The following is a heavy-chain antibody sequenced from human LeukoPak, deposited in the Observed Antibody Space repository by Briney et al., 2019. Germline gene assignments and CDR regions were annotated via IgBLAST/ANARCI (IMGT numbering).Heavy chain of an antibody. CDR1: GFSFSTYA. CDR3: AKESPTFDY. CDR2: IRGSGATT. Sequence: GGSLRLSCEASGFSFSTYAMSWIRQAPGKGLEWVSTIRGSGATTYYADSVKGRFTISRDNSKNTLYLQMNTLRAEDTAIYYCAKESPTFDYWGQGALVTVSS. J-gene: IGHJ4*02. V-gene: IGHV3-23*01.